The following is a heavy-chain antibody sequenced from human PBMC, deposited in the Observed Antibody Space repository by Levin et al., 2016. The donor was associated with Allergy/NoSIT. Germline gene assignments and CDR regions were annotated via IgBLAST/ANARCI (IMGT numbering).Heavy chain of an antibody. J-gene: IGHJ4*02. D-gene: IGHD2-2*01. CDR3: ARSPLVPAAIGY. CDR2: ISGSGGIT. Sequence: WIRQPPGKGLEWVSVISGSGGITYYADSVKGRFTISRDNSKNALYLQMNSLRAEDSALYYCARSPLVPAAIGYWGQGTLVTVSS. V-gene: IGHV3-23*01.